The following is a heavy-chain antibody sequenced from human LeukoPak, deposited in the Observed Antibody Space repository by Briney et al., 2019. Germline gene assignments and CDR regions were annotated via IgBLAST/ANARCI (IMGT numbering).Heavy chain of an antibody. Sequence: SETLSLTCTVSGGSISSYYWSWSRQPPGKGLEWIGEIHHSGRTNYNPSLKRRVTISVDTSKNQLSLKLSSVTAADTAVYYCARGPLTDYWGQGTLVTVSS. D-gene: IGHD4/OR15-4a*01. CDR2: IHHSGRT. CDR1: GGSISSYY. J-gene: IGHJ4*02. V-gene: IGHV4-34*01. CDR3: ARGPLTDY.